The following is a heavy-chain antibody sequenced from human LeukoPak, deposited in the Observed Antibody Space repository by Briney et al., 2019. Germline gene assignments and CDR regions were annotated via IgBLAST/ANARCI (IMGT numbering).Heavy chain of an antibody. J-gene: IGHJ5*02. CDR2: ISSSSSTI. CDR3: ARDQSWYSSSWYQPADT. D-gene: IGHD6-13*01. CDR1: GFTFSSYS. V-gene: IGHV3-48*01. Sequence: GGSLRLSCAASGFTFSSYSMNWVRQAPGKGLEWVSDISSSSSTIYYADSVKGRFTISRDNAKNSLYLQMNSLRAEDTAVYYCARDQSWYSSSWYQPADTWGQGTLVTVSS.